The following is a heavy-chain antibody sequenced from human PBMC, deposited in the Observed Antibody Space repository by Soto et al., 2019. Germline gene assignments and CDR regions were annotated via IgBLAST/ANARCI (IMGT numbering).Heavy chain of an antibody. Sequence: EVPLVESGGGLVQPGGSLRLSCAASGFTFSSYSMNWVRQAPGKGLEWVSYISSSSGTIYYADSVKGRFTISRDIAKNSLYRQMNSLRDEDTAVYYCAREGYPFDYWGQGTLVTVSS. V-gene: IGHV3-48*02. CDR2: ISSSSGTI. D-gene: IGHD5-12*01. CDR1: GFTFSSYS. J-gene: IGHJ4*02. CDR3: AREGYPFDY.